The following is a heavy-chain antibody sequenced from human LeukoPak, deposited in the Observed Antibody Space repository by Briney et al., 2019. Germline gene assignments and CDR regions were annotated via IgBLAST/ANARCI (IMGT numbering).Heavy chain of an antibody. CDR2: IDPSDSYT. V-gene: IGHV5-10-1*01. CDR3: AGSLDAYCSGGSCYHSYYYYYGMDV. Sequence: GESLKISCKGSGYSFTGYWISWVRQMPGKGLEWMGRIDPSDSYTNYSPSFQGHVTISADKSISTAYLQWSSLKASDTAMYYCAGSLDAYCSGGSCYHSYYYYYGMDVWGQGTTVTVSS. J-gene: IGHJ6*02. D-gene: IGHD2-15*01. CDR1: GYSFTGYW.